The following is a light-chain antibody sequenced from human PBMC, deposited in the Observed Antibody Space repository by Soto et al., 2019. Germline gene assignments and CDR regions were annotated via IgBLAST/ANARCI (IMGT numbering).Light chain of an antibody. V-gene: IGKV3-15*01. Sequence: LVMPKSRYTLIAKPGDRXXLSCRAIQSISRNLAWYQHIPGHAPRLIIYAASTRATGIPARFSGSGSGTDFTLTITTLEPEDSAVYCCQEYAIWPYTFGQGGKLDIK. J-gene: IGKJ2*01. CDR3: QEYAIWPYT. CDR2: AAS. CDR1: QSISRN.